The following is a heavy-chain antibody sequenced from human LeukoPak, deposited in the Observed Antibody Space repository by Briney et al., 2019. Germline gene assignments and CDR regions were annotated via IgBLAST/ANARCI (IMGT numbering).Heavy chain of an antibody. J-gene: IGHJ4*02. CDR1: RFTFSTYA. Sequence: GGSLRLSCAVSRFTFSTYAMNWVRQAPGKGLEWVSTISGSGGSTYYADSVKGRFTISRDNSKNTLYLEMNSLRVEDTAVYYCATAPNYYDTRAFDYWGQGTLVTVSS. V-gene: IGHV3-23*01. D-gene: IGHD3-22*01. CDR2: ISGSGGST. CDR3: ATAPNYYDTRAFDY.